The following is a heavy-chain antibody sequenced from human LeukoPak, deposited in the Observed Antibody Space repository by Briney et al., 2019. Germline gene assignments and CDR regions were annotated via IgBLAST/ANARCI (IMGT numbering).Heavy chain of an antibody. CDR2: ISSSSSYI. CDR3: ASEGYCSSTSCRDY. D-gene: IGHD2-2*01. CDR1: GFTFSSYS. J-gene: IGHJ4*02. V-gene: IGHV3-21*01. Sequence: GGSLRLYCAASGFTFSSYSMNWVRQPPGKGLEWVSPISSSSSYIYYADSVKRRFTISTDNAKNSLYLQMNSLTADDTAVYYCASEGYCSSTSCRDYWGQGTLVTVSS.